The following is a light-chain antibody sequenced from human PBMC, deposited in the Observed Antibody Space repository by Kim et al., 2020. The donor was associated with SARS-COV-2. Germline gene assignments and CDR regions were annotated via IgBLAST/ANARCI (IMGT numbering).Light chain of an antibody. CDR3: SAWDSSLSAWV. V-gene: IGLV10-54*04. Sequence: QAGLTQPPSVSKGLRQTATLTSLGTATVLAIKEQLGCSSTTATLPKLLSNRNNNRPSGISERFSASRSGNTASLTITGLQPEDEADYYCSAWDSSLSAWVFGGGTQLTVL. CDR1: ATVLAIK. CDR2: RNN. J-gene: IGLJ3*02.